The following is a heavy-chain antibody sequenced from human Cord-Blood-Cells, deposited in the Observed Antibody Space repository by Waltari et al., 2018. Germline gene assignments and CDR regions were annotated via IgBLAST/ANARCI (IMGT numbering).Heavy chain of an antibody. V-gene: IGHV3-73*02. D-gene: IGHD1-26*01. CDR2: IRSKANSYAT. CDR1: GFTFSGSA. Sequence: EVQLVESGGGLVQPGGSLKLSCAASGFTFSGSAMHWGRQASGKGLEWVGRIRSKANSYATAYAASVKGRFTISRDDSKNTAYLQMNSLKTEDTAVYYCTSAGATKALGPWGQGTLVTVSS. J-gene: IGHJ5*02. CDR3: TSAGATKALGP.